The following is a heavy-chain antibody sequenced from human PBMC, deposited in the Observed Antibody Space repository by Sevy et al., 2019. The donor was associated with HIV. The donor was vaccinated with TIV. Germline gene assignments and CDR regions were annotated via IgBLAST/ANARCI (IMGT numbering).Heavy chain of an antibody. Sequence: SGPTLVKPTQTLTLTCTFSGFSLNTTEMGVGWIRQPPGKTLEWLALIYGDDDKRYNPSLKSRLSITKDTSKKQVVLTLTNMDSVDTATYYCAHRLYRGAYDFDFWGQGILVTVSS. CDR1: GFSLNTTEMG. V-gene: IGHV2-5*02. CDR3: AHRLYRGAYDFDF. CDR2: IYGDDDK. J-gene: IGHJ4*02. D-gene: IGHD1-26*01.